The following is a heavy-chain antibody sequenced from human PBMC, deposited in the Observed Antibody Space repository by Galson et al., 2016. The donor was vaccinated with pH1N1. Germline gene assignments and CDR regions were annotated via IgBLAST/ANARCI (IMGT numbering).Heavy chain of an antibody. Sequence: IRQDGSEIYYVDSVKGRFTISRDNAKNSLYLQMNSLRAEDTAVYYCAPSGPYYFASYWGQGTLVTVSS. D-gene: IGHD3-9*01. J-gene: IGHJ4*02. CDR2: IRQDGSEI. CDR3: APSGPYYFASY. V-gene: IGHV3-7*01.